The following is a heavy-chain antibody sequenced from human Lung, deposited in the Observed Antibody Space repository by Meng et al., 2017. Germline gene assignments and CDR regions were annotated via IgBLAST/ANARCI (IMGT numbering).Heavy chain of an antibody. CDR2: IYCDDEK. Sequence: QITLKESGPALVKPTQTLTLTCTVSGSSLSTSGVAVGWIRRPPGKALEWLALIYCDDEKRYSPSLKSRLTINKDTSKNHVVLTMTNMDPVDTATYYCAHSWGSGYYFGPLDYWGQGTLVTVSS. CDR1: GSSLSTSGVA. D-gene: IGHD3-22*01. CDR3: AHSWGSGYYFGPLDY. J-gene: IGHJ4*02. V-gene: IGHV2-5*02.